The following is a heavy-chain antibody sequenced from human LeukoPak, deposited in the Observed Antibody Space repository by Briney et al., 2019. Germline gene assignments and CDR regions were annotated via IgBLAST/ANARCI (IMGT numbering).Heavy chain of an antibody. CDR3: ARRGANSGSYSHFDL. V-gene: IGHV4-59*01. D-gene: IGHD1-26*01. J-gene: IGHJ2*01. Sequence: SKTLSLTCTVSGGPISSSFWSWIRQPPGKGLEWIGHIYYSGSTNYNPSLKSRVTISVDTSKNQFSLKLSSVTAADTAVYSCARRGANSGSYSHFDLWGRGTLVTVSA. CDR1: GGPISSSF. CDR2: IYYSGST.